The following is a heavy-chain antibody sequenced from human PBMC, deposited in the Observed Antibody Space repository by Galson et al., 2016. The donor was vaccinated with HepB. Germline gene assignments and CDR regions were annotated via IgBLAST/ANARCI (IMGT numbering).Heavy chain of an antibody. D-gene: IGHD6-19*01. J-gene: IGHJ4*02. CDR3: AKVGEDSSGWYAAYYLDC. CDR2: IDPSDSYT. V-gene: IGHV5-10-1*01. CDR1: GYTFTSYW. Sequence: QSGAEVKKPGESLRISCKGSGYTFTSYWIGWVRRTPGKGLEWMGKIDPSDSYTDYSPSFQGHVTMSADKSISTAYLQWSSLKASDTAMYYCAKVGEDSSGWYAAYYLDCWGQGTRVTVAS.